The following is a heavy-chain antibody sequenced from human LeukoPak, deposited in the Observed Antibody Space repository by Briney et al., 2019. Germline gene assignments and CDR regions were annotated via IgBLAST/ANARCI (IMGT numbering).Heavy chain of an antibody. Sequence: GGSLRLSCAASGFTFSSYAMSWVRQAPGKGLEWVAVISHDGSNQYYVDSVKGRFSISRDNSRSTLYLQMNNLTPEDTAVYYCARSDPGPYTLQLIDSWGQGTLVTVSS. D-gene: IGHD6-6*01. V-gene: IGHV3-30*03. J-gene: IGHJ4*02. CDR1: GFTFSSYA. CDR2: ISHDGSNQ. CDR3: ARSDPGPYTLQLIDS.